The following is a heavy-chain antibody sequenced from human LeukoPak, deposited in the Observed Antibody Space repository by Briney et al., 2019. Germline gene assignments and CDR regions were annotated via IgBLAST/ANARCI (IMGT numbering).Heavy chain of an antibody. V-gene: IGHV4-59*01. CDR3: ARIGYSFRDDF. Sequence: SETLSLTCTVSGDSINSYYWSWIRQPPGKGLEWIGYIYYSGSTNYNPSLKSRVTISVDTSKNQFSLNVNSVTAADTAVYYCARIGYSFRDDFWGQGTLVTVSS. CDR1: GDSINSYY. CDR2: IYYSGST. J-gene: IGHJ4*02. D-gene: IGHD5-18*01.